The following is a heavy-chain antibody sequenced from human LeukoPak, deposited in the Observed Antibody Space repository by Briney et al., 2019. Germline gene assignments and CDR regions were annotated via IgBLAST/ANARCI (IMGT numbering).Heavy chain of an antibody. D-gene: IGHD2-2*01. CDR2: MNPNSGNT. CDR1: GYTFTSYD. J-gene: IGHJ5*02. V-gene: IGHV1-8*01. CDR3: ARGGVVVPAADREGDWFDP. Sequence: GASVKVSCKASGYTFTSYDINWVRQATGQGLEWMGWMNPNSGNTGYAQKFQGRVTMTRNTSISTAYMELSSLRSEDTAVYYCARGGVVVPAADREGDWFDPWGQGTLVTVSS.